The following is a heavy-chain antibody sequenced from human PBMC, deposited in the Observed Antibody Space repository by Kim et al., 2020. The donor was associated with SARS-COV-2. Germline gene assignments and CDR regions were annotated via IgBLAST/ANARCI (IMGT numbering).Heavy chain of an antibody. J-gene: IGHJ6*02. CDR1: GFTFSNYW. CDR2: IKGDGSSP. V-gene: IGHV3-74*01. CDR3: TTLTGYGMDV. Sequence: GGSLRLSCVASGFTFSNYWMHWVRQVPGKGLVWVSRIKGDGSSPGYADSVKGRFTISRDNVKNTLYLQMDGLRADDTAVYYCTTLTGYGMDVWGQGTTVTVSS. D-gene: IGHD3-9*01.